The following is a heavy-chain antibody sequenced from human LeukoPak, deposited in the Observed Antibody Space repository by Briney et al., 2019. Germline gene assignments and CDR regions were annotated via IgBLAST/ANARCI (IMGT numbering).Heavy chain of an antibody. CDR1: GFTFSSYG. CDR3: AKAVTTMVRGYFDY. CDR2: IRYDGSNK. J-gene: IGHJ4*02. Sequence: GGSLRLSCAASGFTFSSYGMHWVRQAPGKGLEWVAFIRYDGSNKYYADSVKGRLTISRDNSKNTLYLQMNSLRAEDTAVYYCAKAVTTMVRGYFDYGGQGTLVTVS. D-gene: IGHD3-10*01. V-gene: IGHV3-30*02.